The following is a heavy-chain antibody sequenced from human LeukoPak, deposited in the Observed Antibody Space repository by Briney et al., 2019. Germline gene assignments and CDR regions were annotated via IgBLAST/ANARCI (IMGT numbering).Heavy chain of an antibody. Sequence: SSVKVSCKASGGTFSSYAISWVRQAPGQGLEWMGGIIPIFGTANYAQKFQGRVTITTDESTSTAYMELSSLRSEDTAVYYCARSHGGSYGTDFWGQGSLVTASS. CDR3: ARSHGGSYGTDF. V-gene: IGHV1-69*05. J-gene: IGHJ4*02. CDR2: IIPIFGTA. D-gene: IGHD1-26*01. CDR1: GGTFSSYA.